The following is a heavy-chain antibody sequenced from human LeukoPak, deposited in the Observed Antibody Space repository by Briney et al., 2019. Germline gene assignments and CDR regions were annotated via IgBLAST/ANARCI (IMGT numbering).Heavy chain of an antibody. Sequence: PSETLSLTCTVSGGSISSSSYYWGWIRQPPGKGLEWMGSIYYSGSTYYNPSLKSRVTISVDTSKNQFSLKLSSVTAADMAVYYCARRETMVRGVLDYWGQGTLVTVSS. D-gene: IGHD3-10*01. CDR2: IYYSGST. CDR3: ARRETMVRGVLDY. CDR1: GGSISSSSYY. V-gene: IGHV4-39*01. J-gene: IGHJ4*02.